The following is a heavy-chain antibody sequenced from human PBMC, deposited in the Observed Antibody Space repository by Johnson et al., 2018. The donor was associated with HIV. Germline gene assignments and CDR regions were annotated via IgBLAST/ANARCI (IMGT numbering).Heavy chain of an antibody. J-gene: IGHJ3*02. CDR3: ARDLRGAFDS. CDR2: ISSSGSTI. V-gene: IGHV3-11*04. CDR1: EFILSDYY. D-gene: IGHD4-17*01. Sequence: QVQLVESGGDLVQPGGSLRLSCGASEFILSDYYISWVRQAPEKGLEWISYISSSGSTIYYADSVKGRFTISRDNAKNSLYLQMNSLRAEDTAVYYCARDLRGAFDSWGQGTMVTVSS.